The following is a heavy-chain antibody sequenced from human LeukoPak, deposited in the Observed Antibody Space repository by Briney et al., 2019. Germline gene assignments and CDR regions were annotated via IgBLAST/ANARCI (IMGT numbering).Heavy chain of an antibody. D-gene: IGHD3-22*01. J-gene: IGHJ3*02. V-gene: IGHV4-39*01. CDR3: AGTYYYDGERAFDI. CDR2: IYYSGST. CDR1: GGSISSSSYY. Sequence: SETLSLTCTVSGGSISSSSYYWGWIRQPPGKGLEWIGSIYYSGSTYYNPSLKSRVTISVDTSKNQFSLKLSSVTAADTAVYYCAGTYYYDGERAFDIWGQGTMVTVSS.